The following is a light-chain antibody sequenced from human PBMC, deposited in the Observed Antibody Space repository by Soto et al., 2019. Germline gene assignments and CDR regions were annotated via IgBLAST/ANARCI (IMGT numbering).Light chain of an antibody. J-gene: IGKJ1*01. CDR3: QQYGTSPWT. CDR2: GTS. Sequence: EIVMTQSPATLSLSPGERATLSCRASQSVSSSFVAWFQQKPGQAPRLLIYGTSSRATGIPDRFSGSGSGTDFTLTINGLEPEDFAMYFCQQYGTSPWTFGQGTKVDIK. CDR1: QSVSSSF. V-gene: IGKV3-20*01.